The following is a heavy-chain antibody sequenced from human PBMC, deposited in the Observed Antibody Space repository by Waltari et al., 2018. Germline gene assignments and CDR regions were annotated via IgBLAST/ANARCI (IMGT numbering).Heavy chain of an antibody. CDR3: ARDFAYCGGDCYGLDY. J-gene: IGHJ4*02. Sequence: EVQLVESGGGLVQPGGSLRLSCAASGFTFSSYWMHWVRQAPGKGLVWVSRINSDGSSTSYADSVKGRFTISGDNAKNTLYLQMNSLRAEDTAVYYCARDFAYCGGDCYGLDYWGQGTLVTVSS. D-gene: IGHD2-21*01. CDR1: GFTFSSYW. V-gene: IGHV3-74*01. CDR2: INSDGSST.